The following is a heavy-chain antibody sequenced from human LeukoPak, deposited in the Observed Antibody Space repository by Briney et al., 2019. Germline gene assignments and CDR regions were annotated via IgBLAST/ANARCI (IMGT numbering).Heavy chain of an antibody. Sequence: SETLSLTCAVYGGSFSGYYWSWIRQPPGKGQEWIGEINHSGSTNYNPSLKSRVTISVDTSKNQFSLKLSSVTAADTAVYYCALLWFGDDYWGQGTLVTVSS. V-gene: IGHV4-34*01. CDR2: INHSGST. D-gene: IGHD3-10*01. CDR3: ALLWFGDDY. J-gene: IGHJ4*02. CDR1: GGSFSGYY.